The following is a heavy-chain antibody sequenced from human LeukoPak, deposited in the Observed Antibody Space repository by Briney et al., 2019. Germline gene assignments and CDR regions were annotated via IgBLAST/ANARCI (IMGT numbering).Heavy chain of an antibody. CDR3: ARVVPVYASGSMFDY. V-gene: IGHV3-30-3*01. CDR2: ISYDGSSQ. D-gene: IGHD3-10*01. Sequence: GGSLRLSCAASGFTFSTYAMRWVRQAPGKGLEWVAVISYDGSSQYYADSVKGRFTISRDSSKNTLYLQMNSLRPEDTAVYYCARVVPVYASGSMFDYWGQGTLVTVSS. J-gene: IGHJ4*02. CDR1: GFTFSTYA.